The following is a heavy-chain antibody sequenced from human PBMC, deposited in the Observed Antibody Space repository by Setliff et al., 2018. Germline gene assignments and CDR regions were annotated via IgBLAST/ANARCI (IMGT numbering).Heavy chain of an antibody. V-gene: IGHV3-9*01. Sequence: GGSLRLSCAASGFTFDDYAMHWVRQAPGKGLEWVSGISWNSGSIGYADSVKGRFTISRDNAKNSLYLQMNSLRAEDTALYYCAKVNHYDSSGYYDYWGQGTLVTVSS. CDR2: ISWNSGSI. D-gene: IGHD3-22*01. CDR3: AKVNHYDSSGYYDY. CDR1: GFTFDDYA. J-gene: IGHJ4*02.